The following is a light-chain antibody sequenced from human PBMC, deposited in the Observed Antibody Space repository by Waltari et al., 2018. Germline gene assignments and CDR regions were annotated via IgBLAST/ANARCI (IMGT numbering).Light chain of an antibody. Sequence: QSALTQPASVSGSPGQSITLPCTGISRDVVGYTYVSWYQQYPGKAPKLMIYDVSNRPSGVSNRFSGSKSGNTASLTISGLQAEDEADYYCSSYTSSSPYVFGTGTKVTVL. CDR3: SSYTSSSPYV. J-gene: IGLJ1*01. CDR1: SRDVVGYTY. V-gene: IGLV2-14*03. CDR2: DVS.